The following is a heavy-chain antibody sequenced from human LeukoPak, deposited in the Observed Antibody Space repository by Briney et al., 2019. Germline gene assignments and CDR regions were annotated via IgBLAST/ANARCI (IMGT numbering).Heavy chain of an antibody. Sequence: ASVKVSRKASGYTFTSYGISWVRQAPGQGLEWMGWISAYNGNTNYAQKFQGRVTMTTDTSTSTAYMELRSLRSDDTAVYYCARVGANLWFGELLYRDYYGMDVWGQGTTVTVSS. D-gene: IGHD3-10*01. CDR1: GYTFTSYG. CDR3: ARVGANLWFGELLYRDYYGMDV. J-gene: IGHJ6*02. V-gene: IGHV1-18*01. CDR2: ISAYNGNT.